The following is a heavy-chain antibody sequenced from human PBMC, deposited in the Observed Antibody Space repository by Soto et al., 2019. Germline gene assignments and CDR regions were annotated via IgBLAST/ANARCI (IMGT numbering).Heavy chain of an antibody. Sequence: EVQLVESGGGLVQPGGSLRLSCAASGFTFSSYSMNWVRQAPGKGLEWVSYISSSSSTIYYAGSVKGRFTISRDNAKNSLYLQMNSLRDEDTAVYYCARDPSGYSSGWYWDYWGQGTLVNASS. CDR1: GFTFSSYS. D-gene: IGHD6-19*01. CDR2: ISSSSSTI. CDR3: ARDPSGYSSGWYWDY. V-gene: IGHV3-48*02. J-gene: IGHJ4*02.